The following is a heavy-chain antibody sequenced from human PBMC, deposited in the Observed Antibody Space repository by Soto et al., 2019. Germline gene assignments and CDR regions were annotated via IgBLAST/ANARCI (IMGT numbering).Heavy chain of an antibody. Sequence: PGGSLRLSCAASGFTFSDYYMSWIRQAPGKGLDYVSYISSSGTTIYYTDSVKGRFTISRDNAKNSLYLQMNSLRAEDTAVYYCAKVQDSTPTLWGQGTLVTVSS. CDR2: ISSSGTTI. J-gene: IGHJ4*02. D-gene: IGHD6-13*01. V-gene: IGHV3-11*04. CDR3: AKVQDSTPTL. CDR1: GFTFSDYY.